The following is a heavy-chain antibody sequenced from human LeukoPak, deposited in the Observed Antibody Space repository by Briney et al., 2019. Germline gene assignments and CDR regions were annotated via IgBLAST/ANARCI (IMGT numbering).Heavy chain of an antibody. D-gene: IGHD5-18*01. CDR2: MYYTGST. J-gene: IGHJ2*01. Sequence: SETLSLTCAVSIYSISSTHWWGWIRQPPGKGLEWIGSMYYTGSTYYNPSLKSRVALSVDTAENQFSLKLSSVTAADTAVYYCARQLRGYTSVGYFDLWGRGTLVTVSS. CDR1: IYSISSTHW. CDR3: ARQLRGYTSVGYFDL. V-gene: IGHV4-38-2*01.